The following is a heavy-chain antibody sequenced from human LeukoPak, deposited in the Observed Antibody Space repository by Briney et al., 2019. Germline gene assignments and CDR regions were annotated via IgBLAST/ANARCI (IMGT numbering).Heavy chain of an antibody. J-gene: IGHJ4*02. D-gene: IGHD6-19*01. CDR3: ARFAVHRRITVAGQFGLDY. V-gene: IGHV1-46*01. CDR2: INPSGGST. Sequence: GASVKVSCKASGYIFTSYNIYWVRQASGQGLEWMGIINPSGGSTNYAQKFQGRVTMTRDTSTSTVYMELSSLRSEDTAVYYCARFAVHRRITVAGQFGLDYWGQGTLVSLSS. CDR1: GYIFTSYN.